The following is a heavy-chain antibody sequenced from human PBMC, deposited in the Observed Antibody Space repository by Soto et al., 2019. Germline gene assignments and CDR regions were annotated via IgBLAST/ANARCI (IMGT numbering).Heavy chain of an antibody. CDR2: IIPIFGTA. Sequence: SVKVSCKASGGTFSSYAISWVRQAPGQGLEWMGGIIPIFGTANYAQKFQGRVTITADESTSTAYMELSSLRSEDTAVYYCARAWDCSSTSCSTSTYYNWLDPWGQGTLVTVYS. J-gene: IGHJ5*02. CDR3: ARAWDCSSTSCSTSTYYNWLDP. D-gene: IGHD2-2*02. CDR1: GGTFSSYA. V-gene: IGHV1-69*13.